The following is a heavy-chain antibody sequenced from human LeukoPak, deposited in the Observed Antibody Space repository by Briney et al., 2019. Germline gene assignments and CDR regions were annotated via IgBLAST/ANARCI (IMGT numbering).Heavy chain of an antibody. CDR2: INRRGHT. CDR1: GFTFDRFT. CDR3: AKEVDCPSDCLFFHS. Sequence: GGSLRLSCAASGFTFDRFTIHWVRQTPGKGLEWVSLINRRGHTFYADSVKGRFTISRDNSRNSVFLQLNSLRPEDTALYHCAKEVDCPSDCLFFHSWGQGTLVTVSS. V-gene: IGHV3-43*01. D-gene: IGHD2-21*02. J-gene: IGHJ4*02.